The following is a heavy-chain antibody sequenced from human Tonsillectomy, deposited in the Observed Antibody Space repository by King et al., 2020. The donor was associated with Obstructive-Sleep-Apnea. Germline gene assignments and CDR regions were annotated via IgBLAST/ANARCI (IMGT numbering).Heavy chain of an antibody. D-gene: IGHD3-10*01. Sequence: VQLVESGGGVVQPGRSLRLSCAASGFIFSSYGMHWVRQAPGKGLEWVAVISYDGSNKYYADSVKGRFTISRDNSKNTLYLQMNSLRAEDTAVYYCAKLGGSGSYYGYYFDYWGQGTLVTVSS. CDR3: AKLGGSGSYYGYYFDY. J-gene: IGHJ4*02. CDR2: ISYDGSNK. CDR1: GFIFSSYG. V-gene: IGHV3-30*18.